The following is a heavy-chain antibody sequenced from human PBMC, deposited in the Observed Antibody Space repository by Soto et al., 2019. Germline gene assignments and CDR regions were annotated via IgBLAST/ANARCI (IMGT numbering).Heavy chain of an antibody. V-gene: IGHV3-23*01. D-gene: IGHD2-15*01. CDR1: GVTFSTYA. CDR3: AKDRGWAGYCSGGSCYDAFDI. CDR2: TGSDGSDGDT. J-gene: IGHJ3*02. Sequence: GGPLRLSCAASGVTFSTYAMTWVRQAPGEGLEWVSTTGSDGSDGDTYYADSVKGRFTISRDNSKNTLFLQMNSLRADDTAIYYCAKDRGWAGYCSGGSCYDAFDIWGQGTMVTVSS.